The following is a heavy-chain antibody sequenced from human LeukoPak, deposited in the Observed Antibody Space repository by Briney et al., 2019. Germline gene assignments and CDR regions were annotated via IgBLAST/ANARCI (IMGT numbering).Heavy chain of an antibody. CDR1: AFTFTTDP. D-gene: IGHD6-19*01. V-gene: IGHV3-30*04. J-gene: IGHJ4*02. CDR3: ARGPPAVAGIDY. Sequence: GGSLRPSCPPSAFTFTTDPMHWVRQPPGKGLEWLGVLSYDGTDWSYADSVRGRFTISRDNSKKTLYLQMNSLTREDTAVYYCARGPPAVAGIDYWGLGTLVTVSS. CDR2: LSYDGTDW.